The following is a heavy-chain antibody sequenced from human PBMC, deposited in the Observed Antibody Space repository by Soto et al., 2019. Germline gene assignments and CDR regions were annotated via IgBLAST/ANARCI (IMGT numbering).Heavy chain of an antibody. CDR2: IKYDGSET. CDR3: ARYSSAWGL. D-gene: IGHD6-19*01. Sequence: EEHLVESGGGLVQPGGSLRLSCAASGFTFSTYLMSWVRQAPGKGLEWVANIKYDGSETYYVDSVKGRFTISRDNAKNSLYPQMNSLRGEDTAVYYCARYSSAWGLWGQGTLVTVSS. CDR1: GFTFSTYL. J-gene: IGHJ4*02. V-gene: IGHV3-7*01.